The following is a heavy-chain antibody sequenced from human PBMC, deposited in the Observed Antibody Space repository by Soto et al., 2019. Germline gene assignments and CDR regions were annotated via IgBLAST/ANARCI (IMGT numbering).Heavy chain of an antibody. CDR1: GFSLNNSRMG. CDR3: AWMMYYYASGYFQH. D-gene: IGHD3-10*01. J-gene: IGHJ1*01. V-gene: IGHV2-26*01. CDR2: FFANDER. Sequence: QVTLKESGPVLVRPTETLTLTCTVSGFSLNNSRMGVSWIRQPPGKALEWLAHFFANDERSYNTSLKSRLTISKDTSKSQVVLTMTNIDPVDTATYYCAWMMYYYASGYFQHWGQGTLVTVSS.